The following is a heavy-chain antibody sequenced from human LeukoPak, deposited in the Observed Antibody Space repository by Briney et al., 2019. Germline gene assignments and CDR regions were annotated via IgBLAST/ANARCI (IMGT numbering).Heavy chain of an antibody. J-gene: IGHJ6*02. CDR2: ISGSGGST. V-gene: IGHV3-23*01. CDR3: ARGLSPRKYYYYYYGMDV. CDR1: GFTFSSYA. Sequence: GGSLRLSCAASGFTFSSYAMSWVRQAPGKGLEWVSAISGSGGSTYYADSVKGRFTISRDNSKNTLYLQMNSLRAEDTAVYYCARGLSPRKYYYYYYGMDVWGQGTTVTVSS.